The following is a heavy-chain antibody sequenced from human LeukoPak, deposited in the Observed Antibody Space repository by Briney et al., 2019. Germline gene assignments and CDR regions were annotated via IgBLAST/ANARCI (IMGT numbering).Heavy chain of an antibody. J-gene: IGHJ4*02. Sequence: GGSLRLSCAASGFTFSSYAMSWVRQAPGKGLEWLSATSGSGEITYYADSVKGRFTISRDNSRNTLYLLMNSLRAEDTAVYHCAKDLGIAAAGSYFDYWGQGTLVTVSS. D-gene: IGHD6-13*01. V-gene: IGHV3-23*01. CDR1: GFTFSSYA. CDR3: AKDLGIAAAGSYFDY. CDR2: TSGSGEIT.